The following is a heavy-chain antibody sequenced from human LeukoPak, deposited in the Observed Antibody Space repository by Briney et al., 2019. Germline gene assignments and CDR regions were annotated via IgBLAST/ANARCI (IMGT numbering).Heavy chain of an antibody. J-gene: IGHJ3*02. CDR3: ARDSRVVTGAFDI. D-gene: IGHD2-21*02. CDR2: IKQDGSEK. Sequence: GGSLRLSCAASGFTFSSYEMNWVRQAPGKGLEWVANIKQDGSEKYYVDSVKGRFTISRHNSKNTLYLQMNSLRAEDTAVYYCARDSRVVTGAFDIWGQGTMVTVSS. V-gene: IGHV3-7*03. CDR1: GFTFSSYE.